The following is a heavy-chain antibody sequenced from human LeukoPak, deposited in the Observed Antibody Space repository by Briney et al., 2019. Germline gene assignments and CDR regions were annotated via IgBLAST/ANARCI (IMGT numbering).Heavy chain of an antibody. Sequence: SETLSLTCSVSGGSIRSSSNYWGWIRQPPGKGLEWIGTIYYSGSTYYNPSLSSRVSISVDTSKNQFSLKLNSVTAAATAMYYCARASGPRAEYYFDYWGQGTLVTVSS. CDR3: ARASGPRAEYYFDY. J-gene: IGHJ4*02. CDR2: IYYSGST. CDR1: GGSIRSSSNY. D-gene: IGHD6-25*01. V-gene: IGHV4-39*07.